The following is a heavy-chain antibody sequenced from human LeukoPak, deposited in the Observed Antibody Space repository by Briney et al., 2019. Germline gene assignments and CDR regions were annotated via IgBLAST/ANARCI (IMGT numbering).Heavy chain of an antibody. CDR1: GGSISSYY. CDR3: ARTANWCDP. D-gene: IGHD6-25*01. J-gene: IGHJ5*02. CDR2: IYTSGST. V-gene: IGHV4-4*09. Sequence: SETLSLTCTVSGGSISSYYWSWIRQPPGKGLEWIGYIYTSGSTNYNPSLKSRVTVSVDTSKNQFSLKLSSVTAADTAVYYCARTANWCDPWGQGTLVTVSS.